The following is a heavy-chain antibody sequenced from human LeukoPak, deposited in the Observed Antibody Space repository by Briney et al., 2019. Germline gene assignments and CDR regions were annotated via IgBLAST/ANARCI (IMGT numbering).Heavy chain of an antibody. J-gene: IGHJ4*02. V-gene: IGHV3-23*01. CDR2: ISGSGGST. D-gene: IGHD2-2*01. CDR3: AKFAYQLLSYRDY. CDR1: GFTFSSYG. Sequence: GGSLRLSCVVSGFTFSSYGMSWVRQAPGKGLEWVSGISGSGGSTYYADSVKGRFTISRDNSKNTLYLQMNSLRAEDTAVYYCAKFAYQLLSYRDYWGQGTLVTVSS.